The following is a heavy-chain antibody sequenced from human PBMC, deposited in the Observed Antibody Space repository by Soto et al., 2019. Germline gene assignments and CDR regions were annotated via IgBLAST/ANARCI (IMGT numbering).Heavy chain of an antibody. D-gene: IGHD2-15*01. CDR2: INWNGGST. V-gene: IGHV3-20*04. CDR1: GFTFDDYG. J-gene: IGHJ4*02. Sequence: PGGSLRLSCAASGFTFDDYGMSWVRQAPGKGLEWVSGINWNGGSTGYADSVKGRFTISRDNAKNSLYLQMNSLRAEDTALYYCARDVDCSGGSCYYFDYWGQGTLVTVSS. CDR3: ARDVDCSGGSCYYFDY.